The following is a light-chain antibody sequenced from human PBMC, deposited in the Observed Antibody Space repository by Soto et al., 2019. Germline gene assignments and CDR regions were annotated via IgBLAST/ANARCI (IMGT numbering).Light chain of an antibody. J-gene: IGKJ1*01. CDR1: QSVSSSY. CDR3: QQDGSSSRT. CDR2: GAS. V-gene: IGKV3-20*01. Sequence: EIVLTQSPGTLSLSPGERATLSCRASQSVSSSYLAWHQQKPGQAPRILIYGASRRATGIPDRFSGSASGTDCSLTMSRLEPEDFGVYYCQQDGSSSRTFCQGTKVEIK.